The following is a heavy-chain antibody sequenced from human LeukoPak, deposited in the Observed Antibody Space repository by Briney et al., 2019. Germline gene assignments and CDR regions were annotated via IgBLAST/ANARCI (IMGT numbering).Heavy chain of an antibody. CDR3: AKGGGPGYGSSWYSN. Sequence: GGSLRLSCAASGFTFSSYAMHWVRQAPGKGLEWVAVISFDANNKFYAGSGKVRFTISRDNYKNTLYMQMNSLRTEDTAVYYCAKGGGPGYGSSWYSNWGQGTLVTVSS. CDR2: ISFDANNK. V-gene: IGHV3-30*04. CDR1: GFTFSSYA. J-gene: IGHJ4*02. D-gene: IGHD6-13*01.